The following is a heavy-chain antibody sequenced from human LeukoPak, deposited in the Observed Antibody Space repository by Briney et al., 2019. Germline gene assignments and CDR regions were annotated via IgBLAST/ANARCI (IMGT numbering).Heavy chain of an antibody. Sequence: GGSLRLSCAASGFTFSSCWIHWVRQAPGKGLVWVARLNSDGSSTSYADSVKGRFTISRDNAETTLHLQMNNLSAEDTAVYYCARASNRNSVNFDYWGQGALVTVSS. V-gene: IGHV3-74*01. CDR3: ARASNRNSVNFDY. CDR2: LNSDGSST. D-gene: IGHD1-7*01. CDR1: GFTFSSCW. J-gene: IGHJ4*02.